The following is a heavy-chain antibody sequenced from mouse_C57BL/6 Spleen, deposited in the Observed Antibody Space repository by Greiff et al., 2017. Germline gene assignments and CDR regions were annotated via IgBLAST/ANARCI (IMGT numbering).Heavy chain of an antibody. J-gene: IGHJ2*01. Sequence: VQLQQSVAELVRPGASVKLSCTASGFNIKNTYMHWVKQRPEQGLEWIGRIDPANGNTKYAPTFQGKATITADTSSNTAYLQLSSLTSEDTAIYYCARWSTTVVGPFDYWGQGTTLTVSS. CDR3: ARWSTTVVGPFDY. V-gene: IGHV14-3*01. D-gene: IGHD1-1*01. CDR2: IDPANGNT. CDR1: GFNIKNTY.